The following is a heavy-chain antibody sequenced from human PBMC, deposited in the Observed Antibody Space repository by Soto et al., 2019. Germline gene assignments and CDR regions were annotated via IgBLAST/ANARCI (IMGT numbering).Heavy chain of an antibody. Sequence: ASVKVSCKASGYTFTGYYMHWERQAPGQGLEWMGWINPNSGGTNYAQKFQGWVTMTRDTSISTASMELSRLRSDDTAVYYCAREFRLYYYDSSGYSPRYYYYGMDVWGQGTKVTVSS. V-gene: IGHV1-2*04. CDR2: INPNSGGT. CDR3: AREFRLYYYDSSGYSPRYYYYGMDV. D-gene: IGHD3-22*01. CDR1: GYTFTGYY. J-gene: IGHJ6*02.